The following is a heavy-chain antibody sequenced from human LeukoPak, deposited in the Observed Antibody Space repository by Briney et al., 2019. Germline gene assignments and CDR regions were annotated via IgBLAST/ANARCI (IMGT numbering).Heavy chain of an antibody. Sequence: GGSLRLSCAPSGLTFSGYATSWVRHAPGKGVEWVSSISASAGTTYYADSVKGGLTISRDNSKNTLDLQMSSLRAEETAVYYCAKDPASYEYYFDYWGQGTLVTVSS. CDR3: AKDPASYEYYFDY. CDR1: GLTFSGYA. V-gene: IGHV3-23*01. CDR2: ISASAGTT. J-gene: IGHJ4*02. D-gene: IGHD5-12*01.